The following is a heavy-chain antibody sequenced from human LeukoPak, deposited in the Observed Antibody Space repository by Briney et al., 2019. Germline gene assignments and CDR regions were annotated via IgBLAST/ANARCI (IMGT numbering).Heavy chain of an antibody. CDR3: ARTGTAVKVGYFDY. CDR1: GYTFTSYA. D-gene: IGHD1-1*01. Sequence: ASVKVSCKASGYTFTSYAMHWVRQAPGQRLEWMGWINAGNGNTKYSQKFQGRVTITRDTSASTAYMELSSLRSEDTAAYYCARTGTAVKVGYFDYWGQGTLVTVSS. CDR2: INAGNGNT. V-gene: IGHV1-3*01. J-gene: IGHJ4*02.